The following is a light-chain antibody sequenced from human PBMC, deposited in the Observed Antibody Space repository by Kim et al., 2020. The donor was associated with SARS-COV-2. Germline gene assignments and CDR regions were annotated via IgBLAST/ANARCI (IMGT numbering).Light chain of an antibody. CDR2: AAS. CDR3: QKYNNSPWT. Sequence: DIQMTQSPSSLSASVGDRVTITCRSSQGINNHLAWYQQRPGKVPKLLIYAASVLQSGVPSKFSASGSGTDFTLTISSLQPEDVATYYCQKYNNSPWTFGQGTKVDIK. V-gene: IGKV1-27*01. J-gene: IGKJ1*01. CDR1: QGINNH.